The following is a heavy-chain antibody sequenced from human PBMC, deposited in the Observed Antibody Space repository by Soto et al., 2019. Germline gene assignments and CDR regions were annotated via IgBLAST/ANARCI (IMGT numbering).Heavy chain of an antibody. D-gene: IGHD6-19*01. J-gene: IGHJ5*02. Sequence: QITLKESGPTLVKPTQTLTLTCTFSGFSLSTSEVGVGWIRQPPGKALEWLALIYWDDDKRYSPSLKSRLTITKDTSKHQVGLTMTNMDPVDTATYYCAHHSSTYSSGRYWFDPWGQGTLVTVSS. V-gene: IGHV2-5*02. CDR3: AHHSSTYSSGRYWFDP. CDR2: IYWDDDK. CDR1: GFSLSTSEVG.